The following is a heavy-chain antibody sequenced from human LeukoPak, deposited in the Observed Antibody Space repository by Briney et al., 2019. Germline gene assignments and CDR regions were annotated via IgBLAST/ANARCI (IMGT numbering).Heavy chain of an antibody. CDR2: ISSNGGST. CDR1: GFTFSSYA. V-gene: IGHV3-64*01. Sequence: PGGSLRLSCAASGFTFSSYAMHWVRQAPGKGLEYVSAISSNGGSTYYANSVKGRFTISRDNSKNTLYLQMGSLRAEDMAVYYCARGRVVPAAPTFDYWGQGTLVTV. CDR3: ARGRVVPAAPTFDY. J-gene: IGHJ4*02. D-gene: IGHD2-2*01.